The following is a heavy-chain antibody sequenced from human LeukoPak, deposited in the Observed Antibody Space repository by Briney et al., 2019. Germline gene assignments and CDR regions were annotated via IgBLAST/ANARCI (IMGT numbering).Heavy chain of an antibody. Sequence: GGSLRLSCAASGFAFSTYSMIWVRQAPGGGMEWVSSISSTSAYIYYADSLKGRFTISKDNAKNSLYLQTNSLRAEDTAVYYCARGGYSHGRYYYYMDVWGIGTAVTVSS. J-gene: IGHJ6*03. CDR2: ISSTSAYI. V-gene: IGHV3-21*06. D-gene: IGHD5-18*01. CDR3: ARGGYSHGRYYYYMDV. CDR1: GFAFSTYS.